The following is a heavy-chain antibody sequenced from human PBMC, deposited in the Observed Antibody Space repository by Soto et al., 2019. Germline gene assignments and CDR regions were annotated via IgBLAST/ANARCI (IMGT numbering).Heavy chain of an antibody. CDR3: ARAGSWDYYFDY. CDR2: INAGNGNT. J-gene: IGHJ4*02. CDR1: GYTFTSYA. V-gene: IGHV1-3*01. Sequence: QVQLVQSGAEVKKPGASVKVSCKASGYTFTSYARHWVRQAPGQRLEWMGWINAGNGNTKYSQKFQGRVTITRDTSASTDYMELSSLRSEDTAVYYCARAGSWDYYFDYWGQGTLVTVSS. D-gene: IGHD1-26*01.